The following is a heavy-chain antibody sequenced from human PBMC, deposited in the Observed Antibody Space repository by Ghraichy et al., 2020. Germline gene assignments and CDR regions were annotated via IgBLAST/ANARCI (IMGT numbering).Heavy chain of an antibody. CDR2: IYSGYST. CDR3: ARGIATTGTFFDY. D-gene: IGHD6-13*01. Sequence: GVLNISCAASGFTVSSSYMSWVRQAPGKGLEWVSVIYSGYSTYYADSVKGRFTISRDNSKNTVYLQMNSLSAEDTAVYYCARGIATTGTFFDYWGQGTLVTVAS. V-gene: IGHV3-66*01. CDR1: GFTVSSSY. J-gene: IGHJ4*02.